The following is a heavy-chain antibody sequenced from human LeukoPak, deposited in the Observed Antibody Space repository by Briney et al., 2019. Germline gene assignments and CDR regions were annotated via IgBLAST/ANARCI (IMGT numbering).Heavy chain of an antibody. Sequence: GGSLRLSCAASGFTFSSYAMSWVRQAPGKGLEWVSAISGSCGSTYYADSVKGRFTISRDNSKNTLYLQMNSLRAEDTAVYYCAKSDCGGDCHLLDYWGQGTLVTVSS. V-gene: IGHV3-23*01. D-gene: IGHD2-21*02. CDR3: AKSDCGGDCHLLDY. CDR2: ISGSCGST. CDR1: GFTFSSYA. J-gene: IGHJ4*02.